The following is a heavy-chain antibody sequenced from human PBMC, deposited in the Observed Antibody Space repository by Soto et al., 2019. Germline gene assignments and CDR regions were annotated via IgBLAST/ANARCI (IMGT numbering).Heavy chain of an antibody. CDR3: ARDEGSSRWYVFFDX. D-gene: IGHD6-13*01. V-gene: IGHV3-7*01. CDR2: IKQDGSEK. CDR1: GFTFSSDW. J-gene: IGHJ4*02. Sequence: GGSLRLSCAASGFTFSSDWMSWVRQAPGKGLDWVSNIKQDGSEKYYVDSVKCRFTIFIDNAKNSLYLQMNSLRAEDTAVYYCARDEGSSRWYVFFDXWGQGTMVTVSX.